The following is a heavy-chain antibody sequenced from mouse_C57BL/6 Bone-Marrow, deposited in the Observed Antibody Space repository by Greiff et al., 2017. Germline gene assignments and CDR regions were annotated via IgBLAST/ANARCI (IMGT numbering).Heavy chain of an antibody. Sequence: EVQLQESGPELVKPGASVKMSCKASGYTFTDYNMHWVKQSHGKSLEWIGYINPNNGGTSYNQKFKGKATLTVNKSSSTAYMELRSLTSEDSAVYYCAYDGYYGLDWYCDVWGTGTTVTVSS. V-gene: IGHV1-22*01. CDR2: INPNNGGT. J-gene: IGHJ1*03. D-gene: IGHD2-3*01. CDR3: AYDGYYGLDWYCDV. CDR1: GYTFTDYN.